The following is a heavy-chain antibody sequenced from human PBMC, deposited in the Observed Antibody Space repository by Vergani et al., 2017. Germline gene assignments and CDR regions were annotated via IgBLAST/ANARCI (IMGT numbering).Heavy chain of an antibody. Sequence: EVQLVPSGAEVKKPGESLKISCKGSGYNFTIYWIGWVRQMPGKGLEWMGIIYPGDSDTRYSPSFQGQVTISADKSISTAYLQWSSLKASDTAMYYCARHVGFGELWKDAFDIWGQGTMVTVSS. J-gene: IGHJ3*02. V-gene: IGHV5-51*01. CDR1: GYNFTIYW. D-gene: IGHD3-10*01. CDR2: IYPGDSDT. CDR3: ARHVGFGELWKDAFDI.